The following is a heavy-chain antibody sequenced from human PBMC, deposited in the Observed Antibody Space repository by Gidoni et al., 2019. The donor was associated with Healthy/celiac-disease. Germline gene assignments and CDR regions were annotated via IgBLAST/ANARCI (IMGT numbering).Heavy chain of an antibody. CDR3: ARDLGYCSGGSCFCCYYYGMDV. V-gene: IGHV3-30-3*01. Sequence: QLQLVEYGGGVVQPGRSLRRPCAAQGSPFSSYATHGGRQAPGQGLECVSVISSDGSSKCYADSVKGRFTISRDNSKYTLYLQMNSLRAEDTAVYYCARDLGYCSGGSCFCCYYYGMDVWGQGTTVTVSS. J-gene: IGHJ6*02. CDR2: ISSDGSSK. CDR1: GSPFSSYA. D-gene: IGHD2-15*01.